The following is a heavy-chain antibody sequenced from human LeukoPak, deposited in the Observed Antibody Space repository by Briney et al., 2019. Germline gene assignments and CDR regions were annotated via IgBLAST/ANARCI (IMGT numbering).Heavy chain of an antibody. V-gene: IGHV1-2*02. CDR1: GYTFTGYY. J-gene: IGHJ4*02. CDR3: ARARNDYGGNFPFGY. D-gene: IGHD4-23*01. Sequence: GASVKVSCKASGYTFTGYYMHWVRQAPGQGLEWMGWINPNSGGTNYAQKFQGRVTMTRDTSISTAYMELSRLRSDDTAVYYCARARNDYGGNFPFGYWGQGTLVTVSS. CDR2: INPNSGGT.